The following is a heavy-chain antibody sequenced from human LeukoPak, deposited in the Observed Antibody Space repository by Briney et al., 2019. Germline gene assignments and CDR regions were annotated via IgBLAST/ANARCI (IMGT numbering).Heavy chain of an antibody. CDR1: GFTFSSYA. CDR3: AKEKGRYFDWLLYLGYFDY. D-gene: IGHD3-9*01. CDR2: INGSGGNT. J-gene: IGHJ4*02. V-gene: IGHV3-23*01. Sequence: PGGSLRLSCAASGFTFSSYAMSWVRQAPGKGLEWVSDINGSGGNTYYADSVKGRFTISRDNSKNTLYLQMNSLRAEDTAVYYCAKEKGRYFDWLLYLGYFDYWGQGTLVTVSS.